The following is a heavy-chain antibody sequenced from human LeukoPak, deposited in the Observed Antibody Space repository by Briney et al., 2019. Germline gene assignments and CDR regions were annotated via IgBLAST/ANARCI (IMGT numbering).Heavy chain of an antibody. D-gene: IGHD6-13*01. CDR1: GYSFTSYW. J-gene: IGHJ4*02. CDR3: AALRSRGRHSSSWFPGAFDY. CDR2: IYPGDSDT. V-gene: IGHV5-51*01. Sequence: GESLKISCKGSGYSFTSYWIGWVRQMPGKGLEWMGIIYPGDSDTRYSPSFQGQVTISADKSISTAYLQWSSLKASDTAMYYCAALRSRGRHSSSWFPGAFDYWGQGTLITVSS.